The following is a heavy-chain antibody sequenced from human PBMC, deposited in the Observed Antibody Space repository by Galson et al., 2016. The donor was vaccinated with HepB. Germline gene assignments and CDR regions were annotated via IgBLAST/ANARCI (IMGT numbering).Heavy chain of an antibody. V-gene: IGHV3-30-3*01. CDR3: AKAIAGGGSDLGGVYGMDV. J-gene: IGHJ6*02. CDR2: ISYGGASHK. Sequence: SLRLSCAAAGFTFSTYAIHWVRQAPVKALEWEIVISYGGASHKYFADSVKGRFTISRDNSKNTVYLQMNSLRAEDTAVYYCAKAIAGGGSDLGGVYGMDVWGQGTTVTVSS. D-gene: IGHD5-12*01. CDR1: GFTFSTYA.